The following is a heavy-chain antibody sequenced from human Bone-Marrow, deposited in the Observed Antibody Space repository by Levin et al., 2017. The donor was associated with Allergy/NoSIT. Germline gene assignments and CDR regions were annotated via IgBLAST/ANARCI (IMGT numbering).Heavy chain of an antibody. J-gene: IGHJ4*02. CDR3: ARGRDRPGASSEFAY. CDR1: GGSFSGYY. D-gene: IGHD1-26*01. CDR2: INHDGST. Sequence: SETLSLTCAVYGGSFSGYYWSWIRQPPGKGLEWIGEINHDGSTNYNPSLKSRLTISVDTSKNQFSLRLSSLTAADTAVYYCARGRDRPGASSEFAYWGQGSLVTVSS. V-gene: IGHV4-34*01.